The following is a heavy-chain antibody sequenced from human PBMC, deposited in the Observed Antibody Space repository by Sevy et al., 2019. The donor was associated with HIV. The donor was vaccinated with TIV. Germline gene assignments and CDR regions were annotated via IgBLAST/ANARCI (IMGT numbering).Heavy chain of an antibody. V-gene: IGHV1-24*01. Sequence: ASVKVSCKVSGYTLTELSMHWVRQAPGKGLAWMGSFDPEDGETIYQQKFQGRVTLTEDTSTDTAYMELSSLRSEDTAVYYCATTKDYYDSSGYPFDYWGQGTLVTVSS. D-gene: IGHD3-22*01. J-gene: IGHJ4*02. CDR3: ATTKDYYDSSGYPFDY. CDR2: FDPEDGET. CDR1: GYTLTELS.